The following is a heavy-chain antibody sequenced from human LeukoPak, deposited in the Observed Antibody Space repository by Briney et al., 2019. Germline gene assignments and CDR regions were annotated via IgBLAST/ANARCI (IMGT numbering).Heavy chain of an antibody. CDR3: AKDQVLERPDLDY. Sequence: GGSLRLSCAASGFTFSSYGMHWVRQAPGKGLEWVAFIRYDGSNKYYADSVKGRFTISRDNSKNTLYLQMNSLRAEDTAVYYCAKDQVLERPDLDYWGQGTLVTVSS. V-gene: IGHV3-30*02. J-gene: IGHJ4*02. CDR2: IRYDGSNK. D-gene: IGHD1-1*01. CDR1: GFTFSSYG.